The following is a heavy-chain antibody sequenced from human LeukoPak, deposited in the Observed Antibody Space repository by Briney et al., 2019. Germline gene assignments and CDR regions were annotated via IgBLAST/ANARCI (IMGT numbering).Heavy chain of an antibody. D-gene: IGHD1-26*01. CDR3: ARHEYSGSYYGLSWFDP. J-gene: IGHJ5*02. CDR1: GGSISSSGDY. V-gene: IGHV4-39*01. CDR2: IYYSGST. Sequence: SETLSLTCTVSGGSISSSGDYWGWIRQPPGKGLEWIASIYYSGSTYYNPSLKSRVTIFVDTSKNQLSLKLSSLTAANTAVYYGARHEYSGSYYGLSWFDPWGQGTLVTVSS.